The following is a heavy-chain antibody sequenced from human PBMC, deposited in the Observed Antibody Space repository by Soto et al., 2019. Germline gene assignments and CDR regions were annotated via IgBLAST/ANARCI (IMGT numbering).Heavy chain of an antibody. CDR1: GYTFTGYY. CDR2: INPNSGGT. V-gene: IGHV1-2*04. D-gene: IGHD3-10*01. CDR3: ARAHFGSGSSTLNWFDP. J-gene: IGHJ5*02. Sequence: QVQLVQSGAEVKKPGASVKVSCKASGYTFTGYYMHWVRQAPGQGLEWMGWINPNSGGTNYAQKIQGWVTMTRNTSISTAYMEVSRLRSNDTAVYYCARAHFGSGSSTLNWFDPWGQGTLVTVSS.